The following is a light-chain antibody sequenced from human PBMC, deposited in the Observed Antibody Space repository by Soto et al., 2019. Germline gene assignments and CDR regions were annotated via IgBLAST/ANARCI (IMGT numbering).Light chain of an antibody. Sequence: ALTQPGSGCGSRGRWITIHCNKKSRDGGGYNHVPWSQPPPGQAPKLMIYDVSNRPSAVSHRFSGSKSGNPASLTISVLQVEDEAAYYCSSYTSNSTYIFRTGTKVTVL. CDR1: SRDGGGYNH. V-gene: IGLV2-14*01. J-gene: IGLJ1*01. CDR2: DVS. CDR3: SSYTSNSTYI.